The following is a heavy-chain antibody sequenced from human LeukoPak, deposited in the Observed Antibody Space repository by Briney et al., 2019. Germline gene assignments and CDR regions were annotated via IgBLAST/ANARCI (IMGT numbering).Heavy chain of an antibody. Sequence: GGSLRLSCAAPGFTFSSYSMNWVRQAPGKGPEWVASIRQDGSEKTYVDSVKGRFTISRDNTKNSLSLQLNGLRAEDTAVYYCARDGTAAGLYFDLWGQGTLVTVSS. CDR2: IRQDGSEK. CDR3: ARDGTAAGLYFDL. D-gene: IGHD6-13*01. J-gene: IGHJ4*01. V-gene: IGHV3-7*01. CDR1: GFTFSSYS.